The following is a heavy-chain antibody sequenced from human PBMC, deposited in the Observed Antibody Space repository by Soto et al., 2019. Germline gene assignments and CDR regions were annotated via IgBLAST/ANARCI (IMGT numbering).Heavy chain of an antibody. J-gene: IGHJ6*02. D-gene: IGHD3-3*01. V-gene: IGHV3-23*01. CDR1: GFTFSSYA. Sequence: LRLSWAAAGFTFSSYAMSWVRQAPGKGLEWVSASSGSGGSTYYADSVKGRFTISRDNSKNTLYLQMNSLRAEDTAVYYCAKDQTGMTIFGVVMKGYYYGMDVWGQGTTVTVSS. CDR2: SSGSGGST. CDR3: AKDQTGMTIFGVVMKGYYYGMDV.